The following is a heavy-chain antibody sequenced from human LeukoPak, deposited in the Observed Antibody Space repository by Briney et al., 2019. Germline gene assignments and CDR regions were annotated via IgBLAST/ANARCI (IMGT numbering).Heavy chain of an antibody. CDR2: IYHSGST. CDR3: ARHRITIFGVVIKGDYFDY. J-gene: IGHJ4*02. V-gene: IGHV4-30-2*02. Sequence: SETLSLTCTVSGGSISSGGYYWSWIRQPPGKGLEWIGYIYHSGSTYYNPSLKSRVTISVDTSKNQFSLKLSSVTAADTAVYYCARHRITIFGVVIKGDYFDYWGQGTLVTVSS. D-gene: IGHD3-3*01. CDR1: GGSISSGGYY.